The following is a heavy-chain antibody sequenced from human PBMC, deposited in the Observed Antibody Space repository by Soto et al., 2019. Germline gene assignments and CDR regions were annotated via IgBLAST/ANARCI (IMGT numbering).Heavy chain of an antibody. D-gene: IGHD4-17*01. Sequence: QVQLVQSGAEVKKPGASVKVSCKASGYTFTSYGISWVRQAPGQGLEWMGWISAYNGNTNYAQKLRSRVTSNADTSTSTAYIGLRSLRPDDKAVYYCVTSASRTVPVDYWGQGPLVTVSS. CDR2: ISAYNGNT. CDR3: VTSASRTVPVDY. J-gene: IGHJ4*02. V-gene: IGHV1-18*01. CDR1: GYTFTSYG.